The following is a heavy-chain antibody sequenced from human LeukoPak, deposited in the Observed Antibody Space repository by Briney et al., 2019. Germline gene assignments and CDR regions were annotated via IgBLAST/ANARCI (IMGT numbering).Heavy chain of an antibody. CDR1: GFTFDDYA. Sequence: SLRLSCAASGFTFDDYAMHWVRQAPGKGLEWVSGISWNSGSIGYADSVKGRFTISRENATSSLYLQMNSLRADDSAVYYCARPIAGTGTGGYFEPWGRGTLVSVSS. CDR3: ARPIAGTGTGGYFEP. J-gene: IGHJ2*01. CDR2: ISWNSGSI. V-gene: IGHV3-9*01. D-gene: IGHD6-19*01.